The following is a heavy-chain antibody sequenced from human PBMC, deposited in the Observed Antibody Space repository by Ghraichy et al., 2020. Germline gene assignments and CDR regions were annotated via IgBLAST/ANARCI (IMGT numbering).Heavy chain of an antibody. CDR1: GFTLSKYW. Sequence: WGSLRLSCAASGFTLSKYWMHWVRQAPGKGLVWVSHINSDGSTTDYADSVKGRFTISRDNAKNTLYLQMNSLRVEDTAVYYCASRLWGESSWWGQGTLVTVSS. D-gene: IGHD3-16*01. CDR3: ASRLWGESSW. J-gene: IGHJ4*02. CDR2: INSDGSTT. V-gene: IGHV3-74*01.